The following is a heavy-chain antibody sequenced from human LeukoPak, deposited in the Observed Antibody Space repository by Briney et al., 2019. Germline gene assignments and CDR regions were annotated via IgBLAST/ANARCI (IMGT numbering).Heavy chain of an antibody. Sequence: SETLSLTCTVSGGSISSYYWSWIRQPPGKGLEWIGYIYYSGSTNYNPSLKSRVTISVDTSKNQFSLKLSSVTAADTAVYYCSRETFHAGHSYGYFDYWGLGTLVTVSS. CDR2: IYYSGST. V-gene: IGHV4-59*01. D-gene: IGHD5-18*01. CDR3: SRETFHAGHSYGYFDY. CDR1: GGSISSYY. J-gene: IGHJ4*02.